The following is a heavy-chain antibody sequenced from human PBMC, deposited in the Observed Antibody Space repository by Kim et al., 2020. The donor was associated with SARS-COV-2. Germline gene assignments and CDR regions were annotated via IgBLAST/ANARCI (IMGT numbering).Heavy chain of an antibody. CDR3: ARRGSGSWSYYYYGMDV. CDR1: GYTFTSYD. Sequence: ASVKVSCKASGYTFTSYDINWVRQATGQGLEWMGWMNPNSGNTGYAQKFQGRVTMTRNTSISTAYMELSSLRSEDTAVYYCARRGSGSWSYYYYGMDVWGQGTTVTVSS. CDR2: MNPNSGNT. J-gene: IGHJ6*02. V-gene: IGHV1-8*01. D-gene: IGHD3-10*01.